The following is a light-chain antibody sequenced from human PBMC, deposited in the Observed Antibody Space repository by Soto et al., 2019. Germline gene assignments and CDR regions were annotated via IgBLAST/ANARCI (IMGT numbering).Light chain of an antibody. Sequence: QSALTKPPSASGSPGQSVTISCTGTSSDVGGYNYVSWYQQHPGKAPKLMIYEVSKRPSGVPDRFSGSKSGNTASLTVSGLQPEDEADYYCSSYAGSTNSVFGPSTNVTVL. V-gene: IGLV2-8*01. CDR2: EVS. J-gene: IGLJ1*01. CDR1: SSDVGGYNY. CDR3: SSYAGSTNSV.